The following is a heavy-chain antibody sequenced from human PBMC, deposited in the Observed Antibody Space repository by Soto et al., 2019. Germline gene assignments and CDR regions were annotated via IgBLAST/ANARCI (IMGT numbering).Heavy chain of an antibody. CDR2: INAANGDT. Sequence: ASVKLSCKASGYTFTSYGIHWLRQAPGQRLEWTGLINAANGDTKYSQNFQGRVTITRDTSASTGYMELSSLTSEDTAVYYCARRRADYNYLDFDYWGQGTPVTVSS. D-gene: IGHD4-4*01. CDR3: ARRRADYNYLDFDY. CDR1: GYTFTSYG. V-gene: IGHV1-3*01. J-gene: IGHJ4*02.